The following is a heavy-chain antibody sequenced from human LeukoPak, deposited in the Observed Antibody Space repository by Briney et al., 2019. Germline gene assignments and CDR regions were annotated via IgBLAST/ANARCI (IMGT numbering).Heavy chain of an antibody. J-gene: IGHJ4*02. CDR3: ARARRGSYFLDY. D-gene: IGHD1-26*01. CDR1: GGSFSGYY. V-gene: IGHV4-34*01. Sequence: SETLSLTCAVYGGSFSGYYWSWIRQPPGKGLEWLGEINHSGSTNYNPSLKSRVTISVDTSKNQFSLKLSSVTAADTAVYYCARARRGSYFLDYWGQGTLVTVSS. CDR2: INHSGST.